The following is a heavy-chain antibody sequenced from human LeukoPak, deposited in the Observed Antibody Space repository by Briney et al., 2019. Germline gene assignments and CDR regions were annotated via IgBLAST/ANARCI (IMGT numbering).Heavy chain of an antibody. J-gene: IGHJ4*02. CDR3: ARDVYSSGFFDY. CDR2: INSDGSIT. Sequence: PGGSLRLSCAASGFSFSNYWMHWVRQAPGKGLLWVSRINSDGSITTYADSVKGRFTISRDNAKNSLYLQMNSLRAEDTAVYYCARDVYSSGFFDYWGQGTLVTVSS. V-gene: IGHV3-74*01. D-gene: IGHD6-19*01. CDR1: GFSFSNYW.